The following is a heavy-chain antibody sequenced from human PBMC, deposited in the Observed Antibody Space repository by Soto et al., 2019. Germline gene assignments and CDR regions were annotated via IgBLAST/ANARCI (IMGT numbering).Heavy chain of an antibody. CDR3: ARGSKSYYYGMDV. CDR1: GFTFSSYS. CDR2: ISSSSSYI. Sequence: GGALRHSCAASGFTFSSYSMNWGRQAPGKGLEWVSSISSSSSYIYYADSVKGRFTISRDNAKNSLYLQMNSLRAEDTAVYYCARGSKSYYYGMDVWGQGTTVTVSS. V-gene: IGHV3-21*01. J-gene: IGHJ6*02.